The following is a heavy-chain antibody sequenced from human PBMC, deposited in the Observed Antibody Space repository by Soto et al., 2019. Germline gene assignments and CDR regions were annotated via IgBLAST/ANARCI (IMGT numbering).Heavy chain of an antibody. V-gene: IGHV3-30*03. D-gene: IGHD3-3*01. J-gene: IGHJ6*02. CDR2: ISYDGSNK. Sequence: GGSLRLSCAASGFTFSSYGMHWVRQAPGKGLEWVAVISYDGSNKYYADSVKGRFTISRDNSKNTLYLQMNSLRAEDTAVYYCARDRYSYYDFWSGSLPYYYFGMDVWGQGTTVTVSS. CDR1: GFTFSSYG. CDR3: ARDRYSYYDFWSGSLPYYYFGMDV.